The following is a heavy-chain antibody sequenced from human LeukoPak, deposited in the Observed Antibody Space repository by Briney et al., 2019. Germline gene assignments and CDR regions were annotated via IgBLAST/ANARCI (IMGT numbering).Heavy chain of an antibody. CDR1: GHSFTSYW. CDR2: IYPGDSDT. Sequence: GESLKISCKGSGHSFTSYWIGWVRQMPGKGLEWMGIIYPGDSDTRYSPSFQGQVTISADKSISTAYLQWSSLKASDTAMYYCARRLFGGNSLGGFDIWGQGTMVTVSS. V-gene: IGHV5-51*01. CDR3: ARRLFGGNSLGGFDI. J-gene: IGHJ3*02. D-gene: IGHD4-23*01.